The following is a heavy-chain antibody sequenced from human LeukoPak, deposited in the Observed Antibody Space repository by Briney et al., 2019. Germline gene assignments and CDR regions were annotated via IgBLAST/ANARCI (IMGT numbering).Heavy chain of an antibody. CDR3: ARDNGWGRYYFDS. D-gene: IGHD6-19*01. V-gene: IGHV3-21*01. CDR1: GFTFSSYS. Sequence: VGSLRLSCAASGFTFSSYSMNCVRQAPGKGLGWGSFISSSSRYIYYADSVKGRFTISRDNAKNSLYLQMNSLRVEDTAVYYCARDNGWGRYYFDSWGQGTLATVSS. CDR2: ISSSSRYI. J-gene: IGHJ4*02.